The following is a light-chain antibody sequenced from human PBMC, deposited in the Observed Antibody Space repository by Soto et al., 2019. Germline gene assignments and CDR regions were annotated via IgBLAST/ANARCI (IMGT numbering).Light chain of an antibody. Sequence: AIRMTQSPSSFSASTGDRVTITCRASQGISSYLAWYQQKPGKAPKLLIYAASTLQSGVPSRFSGSGSGTDFTLTISRLQSEDFATYYCQQYYSYPYTFGQGTKLDIK. CDR2: AAS. CDR3: QQYYSYPYT. J-gene: IGKJ2*01. CDR1: QGISSY. V-gene: IGKV1-8*01.